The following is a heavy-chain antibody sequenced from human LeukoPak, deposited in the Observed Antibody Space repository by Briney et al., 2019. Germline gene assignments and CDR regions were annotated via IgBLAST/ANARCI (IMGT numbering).Heavy chain of an antibody. CDR2: IIPIFGTA. V-gene: IGHV1-69*13. CDR3: ASLIMITFGGVIVKNGMDV. J-gene: IGHJ6*02. CDR1: GGTFSSYA. D-gene: IGHD3-16*02. Sequence: SVKVSCKASGGTFSSYAISWVRQAPGQGLEWMGGIIPIFGTANYAQKFQGRVTITADESTSTAYMELSSLRSEDTAVYYCASLIMITFGGVIVKNGMDVWGQGTTVTVSS.